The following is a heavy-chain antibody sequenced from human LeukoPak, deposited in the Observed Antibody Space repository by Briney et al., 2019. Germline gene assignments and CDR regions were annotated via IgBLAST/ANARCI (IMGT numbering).Heavy chain of an antibody. V-gene: IGHV3-23*01. CDR3: AKTNGYYSD. CDR2: ISGNGGTT. J-gene: IGHJ4*02. Sequence: GGSLRLSCAASGFTFSSYGMNWVRQAPGKGLEWVSGISGNGGTTYYADSVKGRFTISRDNSKNSLSLQVSSLRAEDTAVYYCAKTNGYYSDWGQGTLVTVSS. D-gene: IGHD3-22*01. CDR1: GFTFSSYG.